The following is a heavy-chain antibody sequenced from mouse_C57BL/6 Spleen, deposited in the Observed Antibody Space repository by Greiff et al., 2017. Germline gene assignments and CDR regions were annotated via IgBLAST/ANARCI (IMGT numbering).Heavy chain of an antibody. D-gene: IGHD2-2*01. Sequence: VQLQQSGPELVKPGASVKISCKASGYTFTDYYMNWVKQSHGKSLEWIGDINPNNGGTSYNQKFKGKATLTVDKSSSTAYMELRSLTSEDSAVYYCARGLPRYWYFDVWGTGTTVTVSS. CDR1: GYTFTDYY. J-gene: IGHJ1*03. V-gene: IGHV1-26*01. CDR3: ARGLPRYWYFDV. CDR2: INPNNGGT.